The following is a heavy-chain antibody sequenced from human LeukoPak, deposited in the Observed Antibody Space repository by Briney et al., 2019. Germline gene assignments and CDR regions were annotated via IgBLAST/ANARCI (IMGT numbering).Heavy chain of an antibody. V-gene: IGHV3-30*02. CDR2: IRYDGTNT. D-gene: IGHD3-10*01. Sequence: GGSLRLSCAASGFTFNSYGMHWVRQAPGKGLEWVAFIRYDGTNTYYADSVKGRFTISRDNSKNTLYLQMNSLRAEDTAVYYCAREAEVLDYYYMDVWGKGTTVTVSS. J-gene: IGHJ6*03. CDR1: GFTFNSYG. CDR3: AREAEVLDYYYMDV.